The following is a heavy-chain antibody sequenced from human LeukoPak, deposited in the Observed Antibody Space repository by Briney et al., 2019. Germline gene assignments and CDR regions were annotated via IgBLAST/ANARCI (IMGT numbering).Heavy chain of an antibody. CDR3: AKDHKDVLMVYAIGRELGMGDAFDI. CDR2: INPDGTTT. J-gene: IGHJ3*02. D-gene: IGHD2-8*01. Sequence: PGGSLRLSCAASGFTFSTYWMHWVCQAPGKGLEWVSRINPDGTTTSYADSVKGRFTISRDNSKNTLYLQMNSLRAEDTAVYYCAKDHKDVLMVYAIGRELGMGDAFDIWGQGTMVTVSS. CDR1: GFTFSTYW. V-gene: IGHV3-74*01.